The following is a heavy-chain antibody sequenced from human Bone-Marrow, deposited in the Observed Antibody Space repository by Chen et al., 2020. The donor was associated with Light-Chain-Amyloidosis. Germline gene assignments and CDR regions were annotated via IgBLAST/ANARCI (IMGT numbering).Heavy chain of an antibody. V-gene: IGHV3-9*01. Sequence: EVQLVESGGDLVQPGRSLRLSCTASGFTFDEHAIHWVRQPPGKGLEWVSGITWNSGHIDYADSVKGRFTVSRDNAKSSLYLQMNSLRVEYTALYFCARDLASSAWYALDSWGQGTQVTVSS. CDR3: ARDLASSAWYALDS. D-gene: IGHD6-19*01. CDR2: ITWNSGHI. J-gene: IGHJ4*02. CDR1: GFTFDEHA.